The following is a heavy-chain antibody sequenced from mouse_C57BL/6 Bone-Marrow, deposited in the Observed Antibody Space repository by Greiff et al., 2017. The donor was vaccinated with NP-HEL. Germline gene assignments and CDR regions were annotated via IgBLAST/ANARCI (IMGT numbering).Heavy chain of an antibody. CDR2: IDPSDSYT. J-gene: IGHJ4*01. V-gene: IGHV1-50*01. CDR3: AGGYDGYAMDY. CDR1: GYTFTSYW. D-gene: IGHD2-2*01. Sequence: QVHVKQSGAELVKPGASVKLSCKASGYTFTSYWMQWVKQRPGQGLEWIGEIDPSDSYTNYNQKFKGKATLTVDTSSSTAYMQLSSLTSEDSAVYYCAGGYDGYAMDYWGQGTSVTVSS.